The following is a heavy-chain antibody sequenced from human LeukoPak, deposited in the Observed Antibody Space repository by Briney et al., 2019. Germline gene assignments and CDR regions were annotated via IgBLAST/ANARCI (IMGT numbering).Heavy chain of an antibody. CDR1: GYSISSGYY. V-gene: IGHV4-38-2*02. J-gene: IGHJ5*02. CDR2: INHSGST. CDR3: ARVQSRLSWFDP. Sequence: PSETLSLTCTVSGYSISSGYYWGWIRQPPGKGLEWIGEINHSGSTNYNPSLKSRVTISVDTSKNQFSLKLSSVTAADTAVYYCARVQSRLSWFDPWGQGTLVTVSS.